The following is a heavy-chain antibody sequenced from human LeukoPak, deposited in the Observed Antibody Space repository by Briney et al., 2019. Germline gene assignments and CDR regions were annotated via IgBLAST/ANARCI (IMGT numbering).Heavy chain of an antibody. CDR1: GYTLTELS. CDR2: FDPEDGET. D-gene: IGHD3-22*01. V-gene: IGHV1-24*01. J-gene: IGHJ4*02. CDR3: ATDQDYYDSSGYYRALDY. Sequence: EASVKVSCKVSGYTLTELSMHWVRQAPGKGLEWMGGFDPEDGETIYAQKFQGRVTMTEDTSTDTAYMELSSLRSEDTAAYYCATDQDYYDSSGYYRALDYWGQGTLVTVSS.